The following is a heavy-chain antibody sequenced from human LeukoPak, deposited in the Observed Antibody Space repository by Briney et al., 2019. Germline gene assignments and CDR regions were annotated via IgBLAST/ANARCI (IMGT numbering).Heavy chain of an antibody. V-gene: IGHV3-30*04. CDR3: ARDREYDFWSGNSYYYYYGMDV. J-gene: IGHJ6*02. D-gene: IGHD3-3*01. Sequence: PGGSLRLSCAASGFTFSSYAVHWVRQAPGKGLEWVAVISYDGSNKYYADSVKGRFTISRDNSKNTLYLQMNSLRAEDTAVYYCARDREYDFWSGNSYYYYYGMDVWGQGTTVTVSS. CDR2: ISYDGSNK. CDR1: GFTFSSYA.